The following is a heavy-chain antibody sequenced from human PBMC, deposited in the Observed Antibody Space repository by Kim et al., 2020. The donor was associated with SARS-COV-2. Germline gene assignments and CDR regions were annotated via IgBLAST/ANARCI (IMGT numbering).Heavy chain of an antibody. V-gene: IGHV3-30*04. D-gene: IGHD2-8*02. CDR1: GFIFSSSA. J-gene: IGHJ6*02. Sequence: GGSLRLSCAASGFIFSSSAMHWVRQAPGKGLEWVAVMSHDGTNKYHADSVKGRFTISRDNSRDTLYLQMNSLRAEDTALYYCARDVGDCTGAFCYSHYYFGIEFWGQGTTVTVSS. CDR2: MSHDGTNK. CDR3: ARDVGDCTGAFCYSHYYFGIEF.